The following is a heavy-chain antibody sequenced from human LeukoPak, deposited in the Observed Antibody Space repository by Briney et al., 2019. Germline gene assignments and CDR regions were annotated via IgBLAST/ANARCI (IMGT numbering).Heavy chain of an antibody. D-gene: IGHD3-10*01. CDR2: IVVGSGNT. J-gene: IGHJ5*02. V-gene: IGHV1-58*02. CDR3: GADLTMVRGVPRWFDP. CDR1: GFTFTSSA. Sequence: GTSVKVSCKASGFTFTSSAMQWVRQARGRRLEWIGWIVVGSGNTNYAQKFQERVTITRDMSTSTTYMELSSLRSEDTAVYYCGADLTMVRGVPRWFDPWGQGTLVTVSS.